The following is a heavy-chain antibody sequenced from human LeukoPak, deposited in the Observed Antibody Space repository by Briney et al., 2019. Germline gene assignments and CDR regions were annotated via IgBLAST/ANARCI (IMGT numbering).Heavy chain of an antibody. CDR1: GYSFTSYW. Sequence: GESLKISCKGSGYSFTSYWIGWVCQMPGKGLEWMGIIYPGDSDTRYSPSFQGQVTISADKSISTAYLQWSSLKASDTAMYYCARHSFSYDSSGYPLGSFDYWGQGTLVTVSS. D-gene: IGHD3-22*01. J-gene: IGHJ4*02. CDR3: ARHSFSYDSSGYPLGSFDY. V-gene: IGHV5-51*01. CDR2: IYPGDSDT.